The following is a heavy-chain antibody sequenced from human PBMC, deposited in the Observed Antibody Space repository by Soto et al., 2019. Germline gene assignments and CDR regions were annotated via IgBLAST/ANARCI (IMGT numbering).Heavy chain of an antibody. V-gene: IGHV3-33*01. CDR1: GFTFSSYG. CDR2: IWYDGSNK. Sequence: PGGSLRLSCAASGFTFSSYGMHWVRQAPGKGLEWVAVIWYDGSNKYYADSVKGRFTISRDNSKNTLYLQMNSLRAEDTAVYYCARDRREWLAKIGAAFDIWGQGTMVTVSS. CDR3: ARDRREWLAKIGAAFDI. D-gene: IGHD6-19*01. J-gene: IGHJ3*02.